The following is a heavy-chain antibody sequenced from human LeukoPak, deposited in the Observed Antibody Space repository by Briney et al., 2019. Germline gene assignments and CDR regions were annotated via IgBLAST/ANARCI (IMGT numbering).Heavy chain of an antibody. Sequence: GSLRLSCAASGFTLYNYAMSWVRQAPGKGLEWVSTISGSGGNTYYADSVKGRFTISRDNSENTLYLQMNSLRAEDTAVYYCAKPLGYCTGGVCYSNYFDPWGQGTLVTVSS. CDR3: AKPLGYCTGGVCYSNYFDP. D-gene: IGHD2-8*02. CDR2: ISGSGGNT. J-gene: IGHJ5*02. V-gene: IGHV3-23*01. CDR1: GFTLYNYA.